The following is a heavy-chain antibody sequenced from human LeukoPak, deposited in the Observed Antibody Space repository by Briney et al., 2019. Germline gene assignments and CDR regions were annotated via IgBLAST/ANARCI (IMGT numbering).Heavy chain of an antibody. CDR3: ARNYQYSSSWYY. CDR1: GGSISSYY. V-gene: IGHV4-59*01. CDR2: IYYSGST. Sequence: ASETLSLTCTVSGGSISSYYWSWIRQPPGKGLEWIGYIYYSGSTNYNPSLKSRVTISVDTSKNQFSLKLSSVTAADTAVYYCARNYQYSSSWYYWGQGTLVTVSS. J-gene: IGHJ4*02. D-gene: IGHD6-13*01.